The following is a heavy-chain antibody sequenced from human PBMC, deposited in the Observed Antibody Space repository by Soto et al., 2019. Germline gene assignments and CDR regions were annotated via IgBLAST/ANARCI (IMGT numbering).Heavy chain of an antibody. V-gene: IGHV3-23*01. CDR1: GFTFSSYA. CDR2: ITGSGDTT. D-gene: IGHD1-26*01. J-gene: IGHJ5*01. Sequence: EVQLLESGGGLVQPGGSLRLSCAASGFTFSSYALSWVRQAPGKGLEWVSAITGSGDTTYYADSVKGRFTVSRDNSKNTLSLEINGLIAEDTALYFCANGLGRGRYAASDSWGQGTLVTVSS. CDR3: ANGLGRGRYAASDS.